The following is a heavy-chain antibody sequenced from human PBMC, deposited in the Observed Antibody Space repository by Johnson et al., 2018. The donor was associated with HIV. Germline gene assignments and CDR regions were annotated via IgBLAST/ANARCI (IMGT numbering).Heavy chain of an antibody. CDR3: AKDGAAAGTVGADAFDI. D-gene: IGHD6-13*01. CDR2: IRYDGSNK. Sequence: QVQLVESGVGVVQPGGSLRLSCAASGFTFSSYGMHWVRQAPGKGLEWVAFIRYDGSNKYYADSVKGRFTISRDNSKNTLYLQMNSLRAEDTAVYYCAKDGAAAGTVGADAFDIWGQGTMVTVSS. V-gene: IGHV3-30*02. CDR1: GFTFSSYG. J-gene: IGHJ3*02.